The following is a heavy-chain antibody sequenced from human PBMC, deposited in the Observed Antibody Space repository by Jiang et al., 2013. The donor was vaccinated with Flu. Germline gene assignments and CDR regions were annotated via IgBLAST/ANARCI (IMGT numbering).Heavy chain of an antibody. Sequence: GAEVKKPGASVKVSCKASGYTFTSYAMHWVRQAPGQRLEWMGWINAGNGNTKYSQKFQGRVTITRDTSASTAYMELSSLRSEDTAVYYCARGARGSAAFDIWGQGTMVTVSS. J-gene: IGHJ3*02. CDR2: INAGNGNT. CDR3: ARGARGSAAFDI. D-gene: IGHD3-10*01. CDR1: GYTFTSYA. V-gene: IGHV1-3*01.